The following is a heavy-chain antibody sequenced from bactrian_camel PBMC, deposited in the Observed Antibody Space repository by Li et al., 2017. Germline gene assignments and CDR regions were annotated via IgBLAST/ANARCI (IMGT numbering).Heavy chain of an antibody. CDR3: VVGGTWYQRY. CDR1: GYTYSRYC. Sequence: VQLVESGGGSVQSGRSLRLSCAASGYTYSRYCMAWFRQAPGKEREEVATIYTGGGSTYYADSVKGRFTLSQDNAKKNTAYLQMDSLKPEDTAIYYRVVGGTWYQRYWGQGTQVTVS. CDR2: IYTGGGST. J-gene: IGHJ4*01. V-gene: IGHV3S40*01. D-gene: IGHD7*01.